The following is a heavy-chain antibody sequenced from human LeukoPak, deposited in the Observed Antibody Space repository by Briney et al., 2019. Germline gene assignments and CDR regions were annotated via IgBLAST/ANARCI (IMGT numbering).Heavy chain of an antibody. D-gene: IGHD1-26*01. CDR3: AKDQGYWVGLFDH. V-gene: IGHV3-23*01. CDR1: GFTFSSYA. J-gene: IGHJ4*02. CDR2: LSASSGST. Sequence: PGGSLRLSCAASGFTFSSYAMTWVRQAPGKGLEWVSVLSASSGSTHYADSVKGRFTISRDNSKNRLYLQMNSLRAEDTAVYYCAKDQGYWVGLFDHWGQGILVTVSS.